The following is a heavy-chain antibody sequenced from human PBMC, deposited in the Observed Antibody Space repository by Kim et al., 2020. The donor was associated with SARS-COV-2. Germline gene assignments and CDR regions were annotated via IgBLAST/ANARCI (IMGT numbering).Heavy chain of an antibody. Sequence: GGSLRLSCAASGFTFSNYGMIWVRQAPGKRLEWVASIKPDASGKYYGDSVKGRFTISRDNAENSLYLQMNSLRAEDTAVYYCATSSYDRWGQGTLVTVSS. CDR3: ATSSYDR. V-gene: IGHV3-7*03. CDR1: GFTFSNYG. CDR2: IKPDASGK. J-gene: IGHJ5*02.